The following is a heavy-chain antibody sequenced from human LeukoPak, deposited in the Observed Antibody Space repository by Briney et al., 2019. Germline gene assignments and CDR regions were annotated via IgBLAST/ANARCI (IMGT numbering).Heavy chain of an antibody. Sequence: PSETLSLTCTVSGGSISNYYWSWIRQPPGKGLEWIGYISYSGSTNYNPSLKSRVTISVDTSKNQFSLKLSSVTAADTAVYYCARAQEEYSSSSGFDYWGQGTLVTVSS. CDR1: GGSISNYY. J-gene: IGHJ4*02. D-gene: IGHD6-6*01. V-gene: IGHV4-59*08. CDR2: ISYSGST. CDR3: ARAQEEYSSSSGFDY.